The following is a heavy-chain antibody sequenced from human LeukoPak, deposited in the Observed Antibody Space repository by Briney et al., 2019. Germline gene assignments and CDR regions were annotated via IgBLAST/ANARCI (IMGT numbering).Heavy chain of an antibody. CDR1: GGSISSSDYY. CDR2: ISDSGST. J-gene: IGHJ3*02. V-gene: IGHV4-39*01. CDR3: VRHCCSAPSKRTFDI. Sequence: PSETLSLTCTVSGGSISSSDYYWGCIRQSPGKGWEWFGTISDSGSTYYNPSLKSRVIISVDTSKNQFSLKLSSVTAADTAVYYCVRHCCSAPSKRTFDIWGQGTLVTVSS. D-gene: IGHD2-15*01.